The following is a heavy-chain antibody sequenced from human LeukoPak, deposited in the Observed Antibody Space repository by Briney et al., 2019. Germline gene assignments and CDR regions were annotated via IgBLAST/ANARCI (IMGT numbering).Heavy chain of an antibody. J-gene: IGHJ4*02. D-gene: IGHD3-10*01. Sequence: GGSLRLSCAASGFTVSDNYMSWVRQAPGKGLEWVSVIYSGGGTYYSHSVKGRFTISRDNSKNTLYLQMNTLRVEDTAVYYCVRDEGFHGSGSNWGPGTLVTVSS. CDR2: IYSGGGT. CDR3: VRDEGFHGSGSN. V-gene: IGHV3-66*01. CDR1: GFTVSDNY.